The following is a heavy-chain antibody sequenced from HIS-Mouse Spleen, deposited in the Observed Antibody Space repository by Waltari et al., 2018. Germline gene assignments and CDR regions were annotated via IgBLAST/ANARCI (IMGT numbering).Heavy chain of an antibody. Sequence: RSIYYSGSTYYNPSLKSRVTISVETSKNQFSLKLSSVTAADTAVYYCARGAIAARPDYFDYWGQGTLVTVSS. CDR2: IYYSGST. V-gene: IGHV4-39*07. D-gene: IGHD6-6*01. J-gene: IGHJ4*02. CDR3: ARGAIAARPDYFDY.